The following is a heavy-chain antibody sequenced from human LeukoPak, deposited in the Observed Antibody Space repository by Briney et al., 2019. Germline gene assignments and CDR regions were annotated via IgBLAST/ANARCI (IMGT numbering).Heavy chain of an antibody. CDR2: ISSSGSTI. Sequence: GGSLRLSCAASGFTFSSYWMNWVRQAPGKGLEWVSYISSSGSTIYYADSVKGRFTISRDNAKNSLYLQMNSLRAEDTAVYYCARDPYYGDYFDYWGQGTLVTVSS. J-gene: IGHJ4*02. D-gene: IGHD4-17*01. CDR1: GFTFSSYW. CDR3: ARDPYYGDYFDY. V-gene: IGHV3-48*04.